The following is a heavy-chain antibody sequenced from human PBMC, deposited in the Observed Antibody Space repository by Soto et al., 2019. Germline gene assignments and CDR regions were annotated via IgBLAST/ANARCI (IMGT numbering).Heavy chain of an antibody. D-gene: IGHD6-19*01. V-gene: IGHV3-7*03. CDR3: AIIGVADVFDY. Sequence: EVQLVESGGGLVQPGGSLRLSCAASGFTFSNYWMTWVRQAPGKGLEWAATIKQDGSEKYFVDSVKGRFTISRDNAKNSVYLQMNSLRAEDTAVYYCAIIGVADVFDYWGQGTLVTVSS. J-gene: IGHJ4*02. CDR2: IKQDGSEK. CDR1: GFTFSNYW.